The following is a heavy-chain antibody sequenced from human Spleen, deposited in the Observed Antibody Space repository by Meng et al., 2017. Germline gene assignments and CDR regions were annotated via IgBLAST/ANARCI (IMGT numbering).Heavy chain of an antibody. J-gene: IGHJ4*02. CDR2: ISPNSGGT. CDR3: ARDLRAANYYGPDHRDY. CDR1: GYTFTDYY. D-gene: IGHD3-10*01. Sequence: QVQLVQSGGEVKKPGASVKVSCKASGYTFTDYYIHWVRQAPGQGLEWMGRISPNSGGTDYVQKCQDRVTMTRDTSISTAYMELSRLTSDDTAVYYCARDLRAANYYGPDHRDYWGQGTLVTVSS. V-gene: IGHV1-2*06.